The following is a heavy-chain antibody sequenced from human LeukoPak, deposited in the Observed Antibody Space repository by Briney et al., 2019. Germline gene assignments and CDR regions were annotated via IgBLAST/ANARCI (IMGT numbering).Heavy chain of an antibody. V-gene: IGHV4-39*07. D-gene: IGHD2-21*01. CDR2: IYYSGST. CDR1: GGSISSSSYY. J-gene: IGHJ4*02. CDR3: AIDPVVVIAPGLYYFDY. Sequence: SETLSLTCTVSGGSISSSSYYWGWIRQPPGKGLEWIGSIYYSGSTYYNPSLKSRVTISVDTSKNQFSLKLSSVTAADTAVYYCAIDPVVVIAPGLYYFDYWGQGTLVTVSS.